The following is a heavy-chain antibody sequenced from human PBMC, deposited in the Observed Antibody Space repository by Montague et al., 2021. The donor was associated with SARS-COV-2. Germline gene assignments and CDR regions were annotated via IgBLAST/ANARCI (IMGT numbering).Heavy chain of an antibody. CDR2: IYYSGST. J-gene: IGHJ6*02. V-gene: IGHV4-39*07. D-gene: IGHD1-20*01. CDR3: ARDQGYNWNYYYYYGMDV. Sequence: SETLSLTCTVSGGSISSSSYYWGWIRQPPGKGLEWIGSIYYSGSTYYNPSPKSRVTIPVDTSKNQFSLKLSSVTAADTAVYYCARDQGYNWNYYYYYGMDVWGQGTTVTVSS. CDR1: GGSISSSSYY.